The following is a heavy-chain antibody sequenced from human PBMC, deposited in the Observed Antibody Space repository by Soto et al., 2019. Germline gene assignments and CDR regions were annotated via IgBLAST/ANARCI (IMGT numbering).Heavy chain of an antibody. CDR1: GGTFSSYA. J-gene: IGHJ4*02. D-gene: IGHD2-2*01. Sequence: QVQLMQSGAEVKKPGSSVKVSCKASGGTFSSYAMNWVRQAPGQGLEWMGGIIPIFGTANNAQKFQGRGTITADESTSPSYVELSSLRSEDTAVFYCARGDKIALVPAALGSLVYWGQGTLVAVSS. V-gene: IGHV1-69*12. CDR3: ARGDKIALVPAALGSLVY. CDR2: IIPIFGTA.